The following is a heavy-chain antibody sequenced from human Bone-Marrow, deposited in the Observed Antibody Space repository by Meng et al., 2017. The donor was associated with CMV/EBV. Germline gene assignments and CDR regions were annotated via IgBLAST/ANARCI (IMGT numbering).Heavy chain of an antibody. CDR1: GFTFSSYS. J-gene: IGHJ3*02. D-gene: IGHD3-3*01. CDR3: AREDTIFGVVIGAFDI. CDR2: ISVTSTYI. V-gene: IGHV3-21*01. Sequence: GESLKISCAASGFTFSSYSMNWVRQAPGKGLEWVSSISVTSTYIYYADSVKGRFTISRDNAKNSLYLQMNSLRAEDTAVYYCAREDTIFGVVIGAFDIWGQGTMVTVSS.